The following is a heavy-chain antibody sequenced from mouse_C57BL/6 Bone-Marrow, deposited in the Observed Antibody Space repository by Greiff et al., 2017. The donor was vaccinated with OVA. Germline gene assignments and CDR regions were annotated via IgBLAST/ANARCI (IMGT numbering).Heavy chain of an antibody. J-gene: IGHJ2*01. CDR1: GYTFTSYW. CDR3: ARSGVYYYGSSYRRFDY. Sequence: VKLQQPGAELVKPGASVKLSCKASGYTFTSYWMHWVKQRPGQGLEWIGMIHPNSGSTNYNEKFKSKATLTVDKSSSTAYMQLSSLTSEDSAVYYCARSGVYYYGSSYRRFDYWGQGTTLTVSS. V-gene: IGHV1-64*01. D-gene: IGHD1-1*01. CDR2: IHPNSGST.